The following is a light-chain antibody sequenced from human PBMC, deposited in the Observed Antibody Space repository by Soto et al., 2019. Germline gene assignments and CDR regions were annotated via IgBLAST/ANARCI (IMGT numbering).Light chain of an antibody. J-gene: IGLJ1*01. V-gene: IGLV1-40*01. Sequence: QSVLTQPPSVSGAPGQRVTISCTGSSSNIGAGYDVHWYQQLPGTAPKLLIYGNSNRPSGVPDRFSGSKSGTSASLAITGLQPEDEADYYCQSYDSSRSYVFGTGPKVTVL. CDR3: QSYDSSRSYV. CDR1: SSNIGAGYD. CDR2: GNS.